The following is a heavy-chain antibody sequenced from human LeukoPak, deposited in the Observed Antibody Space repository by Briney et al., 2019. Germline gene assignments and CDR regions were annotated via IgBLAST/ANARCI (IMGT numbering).Heavy chain of an antibody. Sequence: SETLSLTCTVSGGSISTDHWNWIRQPAGKGLEWIGRIYISGSTNYNPSLKSRVTVLVDTSKNLFSLNLRSVTAADTAVYYCAREGAARPGFDYWGQGTLVTVSS. D-gene: IGHD6-6*01. J-gene: IGHJ4*02. CDR1: GGSISTDH. CDR2: IYISGST. CDR3: AREGAARPGFDY. V-gene: IGHV4-4*07.